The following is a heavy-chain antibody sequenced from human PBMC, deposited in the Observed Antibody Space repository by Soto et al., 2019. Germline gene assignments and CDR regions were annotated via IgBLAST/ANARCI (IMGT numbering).Heavy chain of an antibody. D-gene: IGHD3-3*01. CDR1: GFTFSSYS. CDR2: ISSSSSYI. CDR3: ARTPGGEWLLFFDY. V-gene: IGHV3-21*01. Sequence: GGSLRLSCAASGFTFSSYSMNWVRQAPGKGLEWVSSISSSSSYIYYADSVKGRFTISRDNAKNSLYLQMNSLRAEDTAVYCCARTPGGEWLLFFDYWGQGTLVTVSS. J-gene: IGHJ4*02.